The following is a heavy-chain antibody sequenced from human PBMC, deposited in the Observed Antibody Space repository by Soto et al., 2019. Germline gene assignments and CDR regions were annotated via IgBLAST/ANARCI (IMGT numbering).Heavy chain of an antibody. J-gene: IGHJ6*02. Sequence: SETLSLTCTVSGGSISSSSYYWGWIRQPPGKGLEWIGSIYYSGSTYYNPSLKSRVTISVDTSKNQFSLKLSSVTAADTAVYYCASLYYYYYYGMDVWGQGTTVTVSS. CDR2: IYYSGST. CDR3: ASLYYYYYYGMDV. D-gene: IGHD3-16*01. V-gene: IGHV4-39*01. CDR1: GGSISSSSYY.